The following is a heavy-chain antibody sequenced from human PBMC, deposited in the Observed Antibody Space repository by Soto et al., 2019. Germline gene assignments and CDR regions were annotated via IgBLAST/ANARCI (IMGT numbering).Heavy chain of an antibody. V-gene: IGHV3-23*01. CDR2: ISGSGGNT. Sequence: PGGSLRLSCAASGFTFSSYAMHWVRQAPGKGLDCVSAISGSGGNTYYADSVEGRFTISRDNSKNTLYLQMISLRAEDTAVYYCAKGNYDFWSGPFYYYMEVWGKGTTVTVSS. CDR1: GFTFSSYA. J-gene: IGHJ6*03. D-gene: IGHD3-3*01. CDR3: AKGNYDFWSGPFYYYMEV.